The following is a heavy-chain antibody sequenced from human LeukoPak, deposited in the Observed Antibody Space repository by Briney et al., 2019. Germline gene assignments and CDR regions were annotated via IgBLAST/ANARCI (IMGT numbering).Heavy chain of an antibody. D-gene: IGHD3-22*01. Sequence: PSETLSLTCAVYGGSFSGYYWSWIRQPPGKGLEWIGSIYYSGSTYYNPSLKSRVTISVDTSKNQFSLKLSSVTAADTAVYYCARAVAYYYDSSGYVDPIYYFDYWGQGTLVTVSS. CDR3: ARAVAYYYDSSGYVDPIYYFDY. V-gene: IGHV4-34*01. CDR1: GGSFSGYY. CDR2: IYYSGST. J-gene: IGHJ4*02.